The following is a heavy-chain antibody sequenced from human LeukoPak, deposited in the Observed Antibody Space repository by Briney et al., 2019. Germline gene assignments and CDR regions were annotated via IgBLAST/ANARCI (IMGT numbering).Heavy chain of an antibody. CDR3: NTEYYGSAMY. D-gene: IGHD3-10*01. CDR1: GFTFSTAW. Sequence: PGGSLCLPCAASGFTFSTAWMSWVRQAPGKGLEWVGRIKSKNVGGTTEFTAPVKGRFTISRDDSKNTVYLQMNSLRTEDTAVYYCNTEYYGSAMYWGQGALVTVSS. V-gene: IGHV3-15*01. J-gene: IGHJ4*02. CDR2: IKSKNVGGTT.